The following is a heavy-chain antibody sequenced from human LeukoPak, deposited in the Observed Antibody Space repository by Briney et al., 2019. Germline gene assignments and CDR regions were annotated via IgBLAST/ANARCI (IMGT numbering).Heavy chain of an antibody. Sequence: SETLSLTCAVYGGSFSGYYWSWIRQPPGKGLEWIGEINHSGSTNYNPSLKSRVTISVDTSKNQFSLKLSSVTAADTAVYYCARPNHKDHCSSTSCYRYFDYWGQGTLVTVSS. D-gene: IGHD2-2*02. CDR1: GGSFSGYY. J-gene: IGHJ4*02. CDR2: INHSGST. V-gene: IGHV4-34*01. CDR3: ARPNHKDHCSSTSCYRYFDY.